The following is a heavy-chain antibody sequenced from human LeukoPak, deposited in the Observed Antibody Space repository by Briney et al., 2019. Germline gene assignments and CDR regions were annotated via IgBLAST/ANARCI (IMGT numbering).Heavy chain of an antibody. CDR2: INPSGGGT. CDR3: ARSALSGTGYFDY. J-gene: IGHJ4*02. D-gene: IGHD1-1*01. V-gene: IGHV1-46*01. Sequence: ASVKVPCKASENTFTTSYMHWARQAPGQGLEWMGIINPSGGGTGYAQKFRGRVTMTGDTSTSTVYMELSSLLSEDTAVYYCARSALSGTGYFDYWGQGTLVTVSS. CDR1: ENTFTTSY.